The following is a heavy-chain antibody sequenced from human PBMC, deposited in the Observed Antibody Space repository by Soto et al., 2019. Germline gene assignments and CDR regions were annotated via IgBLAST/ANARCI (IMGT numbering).Heavy chain of an antibody. V-gene: IGHV3-7*01. CDR1: GFTFSSYW. Sequence: EVQLVESGGGLVQPGGSLRLSCAASGFTFSSYWMSWVRQAPGKGLEWVANIKQDGSEKYYVDSVKGRFTISRDNAKNARYLQMNSLRAEDTAVYYCARESSSWCLDYWGQGTLVTVSS. CDR2: IKQDGSEK. J-gene: IGHJ4*02. D-gene: IGHD6-13*01. CDR3: ARESSSWCLDY.